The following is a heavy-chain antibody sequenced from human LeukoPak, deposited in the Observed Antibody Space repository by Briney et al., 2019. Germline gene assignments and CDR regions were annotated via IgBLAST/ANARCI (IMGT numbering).Heavy chain of an antibody. CDR1: GFTFSSYG. Sequence: GGSLRLSCAASGFTFSSYGMHWVRQAPGKGLEWVAVIWYDGSNKYYVDSVKGRFTISRDNAENSLYLQMNSLRAEDTAVYYCARSLSAGFDYWGQGTLVTVSS. CDR2: IWYDGSNK. CDR3: ARSLSAGFDY. V-gene: IGHV3-33*01. J-gene: IGHJ4*02.